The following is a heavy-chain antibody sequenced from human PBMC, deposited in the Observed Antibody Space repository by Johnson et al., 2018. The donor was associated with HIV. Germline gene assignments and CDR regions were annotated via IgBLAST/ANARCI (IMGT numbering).Heavy chain of an antibody. CDR3: ARDWDAFDI. CDR2: IKQDGSEK. CDR1: GFTFSNYW. V-gene: IGHV3-7*01. J-gene: IGHJ3*02. Sequence: VRLVEAGGGLVQPGGSLRLSCAASGFTFSNYWMSWVRQAPGKGLEWVANIKQDGSEKYYVDSVKGRFTMSRDNAKNSLYLQMNSLRAEDTAVYYCARDWDAFDIWGQGTMVTVSS.